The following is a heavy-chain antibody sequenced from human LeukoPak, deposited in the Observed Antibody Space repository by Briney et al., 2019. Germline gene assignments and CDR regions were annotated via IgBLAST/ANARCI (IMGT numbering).Heavy chain of an antibody. CDR3: AKCRGYSYAFPDAFDI. Sequence: GGSLRLSCAGSGFTFNACAMSLVRQAPGKGLEWVSGIGGSGFRTYYADSVKGRFTISRDNSQNTLYLQMNSLRAEDTAVYYCAKCRGYSYAFPDAFDIWGQGTVVTISS. D-gene: IGHD5-18*01. J-gene: IGHJ3*02. CDR1: GFTFNACA. CDR2: IGGSGFRT. V-gene: IGHV3-23*01.